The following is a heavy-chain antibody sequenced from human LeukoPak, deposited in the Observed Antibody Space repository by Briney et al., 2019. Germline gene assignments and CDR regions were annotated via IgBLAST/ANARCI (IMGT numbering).Heavy chain of an antibody. CDR1: GFPFSTYA. V-gene: IGHV3-23*01. Sequence: GGSLRLSCAASGFPFSTYAMAWVRQAPGKGLQWVSTHTGSGGTTYYADSVKGRFTISRDNSKNTLYLQMNSLRVEDTAVYYCAKDYGYSPYYFDYWGQGTLVTVSS. J-gene: IGHJ4*02. D-gene: IGHD5-18*01. CDR2: HTGSGGTT. CDR3: AKDYGYSPYYFDY.